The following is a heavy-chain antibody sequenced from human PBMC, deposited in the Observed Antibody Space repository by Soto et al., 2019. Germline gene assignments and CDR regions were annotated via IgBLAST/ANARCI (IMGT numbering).Heavy chain of an antibody. CDR3: ARGVEGSYYLYYYYYGMDV. V-gene: IGHV3-30-3*01. CDR1: GFTFSSYA. D-gene: IGHD1-26*01. Sequence: QVQLVESGGGVVQPGRSLRLSCAASGFTFSSYAMHWVRQAPGKGLEWVAVISYDGSNKYYADSVKGRFTISRDNSKNTLYLQMNSLRAEDTAVYYCARGVEGSYYLYYYYYGMDVWGQGTTVIVSS. J-gene: IGHJ6*02. CDR2: ISYDGSNK.